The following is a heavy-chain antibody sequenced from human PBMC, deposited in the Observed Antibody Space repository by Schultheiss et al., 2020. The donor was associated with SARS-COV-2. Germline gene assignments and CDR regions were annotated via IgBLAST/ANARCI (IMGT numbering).Heavy chain of an antibody. V-gene: IGHV4-39*01. D-gene: IGHD6-19*01. J-gene: IGHJ3*02. CDR2: IYYSGST. Sequence: SQTLSLTCTVSGGSISSSSYYWGWIRQPPGKGLEWIGSIYYSGSTYYNPSLKSRVTISVDTSKNQFSLKLSSVTAADTAVYYCARHDYSSGWNDAFDIWGQGTMGTVSS. CDR1: GGSISSSSYY. CDR3: ARHDYSSGWNDAFDI.